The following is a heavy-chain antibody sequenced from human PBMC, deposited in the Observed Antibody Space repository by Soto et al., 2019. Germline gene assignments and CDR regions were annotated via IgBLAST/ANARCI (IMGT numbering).Heavy chain of an antibody. CDR2: ISAYTHNA. CDR1: GNIFSNHG. Sequence: ASVKVSCKASGNIFSNHGITWVRQAPGQGLEWMGWISAYTHNANYAQKFQDRVTMTIDTSTSTAYMELRSLLSDDTAVYYCATAHYYDSSGSDPYYFDYWGQGALVTVSS. V-gene: IGHV1-18*04. J-gene: IGHJ4*02. CDR3: ATAHYYDSSGSDPYYFDY. D-gene: IGHD3-22*01.